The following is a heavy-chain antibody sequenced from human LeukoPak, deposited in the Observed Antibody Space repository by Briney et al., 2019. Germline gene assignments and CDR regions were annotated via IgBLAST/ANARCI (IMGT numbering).Heavy chain of an antibody. D-gene: IGHD6-19*01. CDR1: GGTFISYA. J-gene: IGHJ4*02. CDR2: IIPIFGTA. Sequence: SVKVSCKASGGTFISYAISWVRQAPGQGLEWMGGIIPIFGTANYAQKFQGRVTITADESTSTAYMELSSLRSEDTAVYYCARDGPYSSGWYNYFDYWGQGTLVTVSS. CDR3: ARDGPYSSGWYNYFDY. V-gene: IGHV1-69*13.